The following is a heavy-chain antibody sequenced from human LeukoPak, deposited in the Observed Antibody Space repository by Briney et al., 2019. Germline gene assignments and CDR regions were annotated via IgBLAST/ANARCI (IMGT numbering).Heavy chain of an antibody. CDR2: ISANNGNT. V-gene: IGHV1-18*01. CDR3: AREGYYDSSGYYRFDY. J-gene: IGHJ4*02. Sequence: ASVKVSCKASGYIFTNYGISWVRQAPGQGLEWMGWISANNGNTNYAQKVQGRVTMTRDTSTSTAYMELRSLTSDDTAVYYCAREGYYDSSGYYRFDYWGQGTLVTVSS. CDR1: GYIFTNYG. D-gene: IGHD3-22*01.